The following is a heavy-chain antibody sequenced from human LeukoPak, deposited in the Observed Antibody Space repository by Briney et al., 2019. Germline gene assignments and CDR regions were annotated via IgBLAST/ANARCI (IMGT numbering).Heavy chain of an antibody. CDR3: ARTLYDFWSGYYQDETYYFDY. Sequence: PSETLSLTCTVSGGSISSSSYYWGWIRQPPGKGLEWIGSIYYSGSTYYNPSLKSRVTISVDTSKNQFSLKLSSVTAADTAVYYCARTLYDFWSGYYQDETYYFDYWGQGTLVTVSS. J-gene: IGHJ4*02. CDR1: GGSISSSSYY. V-gene: IGHV4-39*01. D-gene: IGHD3-3*01. CDR2: IYYSGST.